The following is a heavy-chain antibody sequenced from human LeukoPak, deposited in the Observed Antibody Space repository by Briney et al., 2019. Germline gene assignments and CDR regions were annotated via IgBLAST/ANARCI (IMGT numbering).Heavy chain of an antibody. CDR2: IKSKTEGGTA. CDR3: TTYRSYSDY. V-gene: IGHV3-15*01. J-gene: IGHJ4*02. CDR1: GFSFSSVY. D-gene: IGHD1-14*01. Sequence: GGTLRLSCAASGFSFSSVYMSWVRQAPGKGLEWVGRIKSKTEGGTADYAAPVKGRFSISRDDSINTVYLEMNSLKTEDTAVYYCTTYRSYSDYWGQGALVTVSS.